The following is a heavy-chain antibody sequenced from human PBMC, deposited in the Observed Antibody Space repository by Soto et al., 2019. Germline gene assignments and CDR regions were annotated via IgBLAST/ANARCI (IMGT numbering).Heavy chain of an antibody. CDR2: IDPSDSYT. V-gene: IGHV5-10-1*01. Sequence: GESLKISCKGSGYSFTSYWISWVRQMPGKGLEWMGRIDPSDSYTNYSPSFQGHVTISADKSISTAYLQWSSLKASDTAMYYCPSHRRAHYDSSGPFYYYGMDVWGQGTTVTVSS. D-gene: IGHD3-22*01. J-gene: IGHJ6*02. CDR3: PSHRRAHYDSSGPFYYYGMDV. CDR1: GYSFTSYW.